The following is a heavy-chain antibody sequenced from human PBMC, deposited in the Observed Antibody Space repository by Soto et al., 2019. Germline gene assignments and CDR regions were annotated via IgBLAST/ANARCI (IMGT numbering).Heavy chain of an antibody. D-gene: IGHD2-15*01. CDR1: GYTFPSYG. CDR3: ARDLYCSGGSCYGWFDP. V-gene: IGHV1-18*01. J-gene: IGHJ5*02. CDR2: ISAYNGNT. Sequence: ASVKVSCKASGYTFPSYGISWVRQAPGQGLEWMGWISAYNGNTNYAQKLQGRVTMTTDTSTSTAYMELRSLRSDDTAVYYCARDLYCSGGSCYGWFDPWGQGTLVTVSS.